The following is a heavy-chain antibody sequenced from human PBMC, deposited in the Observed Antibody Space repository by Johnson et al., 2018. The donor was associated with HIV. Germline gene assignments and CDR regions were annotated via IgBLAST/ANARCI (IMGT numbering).Heavy chain of an antibody. V-gene: IGHV3-9*01. CDR2: ISWNSGSI. J-gene: IGHJ3*02. CDR3: ARVIRAYDSSGYAGDSFDI. CDR1: GFTFDDYA. D-gene: IGHD3-22*01. Sequence: VQLVESGGGLVQPGRSLRLSCAASGFTFDDYAMHWVRQAPGKGLEWVSGISWNSGSIGYADSVKGRFTISRDNAKNSLYLQMNSLRPEDTALYYCARVIRAYDSSGYAGDSFDIWGQGTMVTVSS.